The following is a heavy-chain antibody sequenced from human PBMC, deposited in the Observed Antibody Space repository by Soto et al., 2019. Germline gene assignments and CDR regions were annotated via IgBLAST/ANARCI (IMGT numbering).Heavy chain of an antibody. V-gene: IGHV1-18*01. Sequence: QVQLVQSGAEVRRPGASVRIYCKTSGYNFNTYGIIWVRQAPGQGLEWMGWISGYNGYTKYAESLEDRVTLSTDTSTTTAFLELRSLRSGDTALYFCARDRDYSHTDADIDYWGHGTLVSVSS. CDR2: ISGYNGYT. CDR3: ARDRDYSHTDADIDY. J-gene: IGHJ4*01. CDR1: GYNFNTYG. D-gene: IGHD3-22*01.